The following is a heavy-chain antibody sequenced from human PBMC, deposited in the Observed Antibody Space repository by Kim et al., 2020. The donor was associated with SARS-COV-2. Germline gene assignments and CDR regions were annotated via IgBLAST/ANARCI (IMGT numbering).Heavy chain of an antibody. CDR3: ARLRFLEWLDHHDDY. V-gene: IGHV1-46*01. CDR2: INPSGGST. D-gene: IGHD3-3*01. J-gene: IGHJ4*02. CDR1: GYTFTSYY. Sequence: ASVKVSCKASGYTFTSYYMHWVRQAPGQGLEWMGIINPSGGSTSYAQKFQGRVTMTTDTSTSTVYMELSSLRSEDTAVYYCARLRFLEWLDHHDDYWGQGTLVTVSS.